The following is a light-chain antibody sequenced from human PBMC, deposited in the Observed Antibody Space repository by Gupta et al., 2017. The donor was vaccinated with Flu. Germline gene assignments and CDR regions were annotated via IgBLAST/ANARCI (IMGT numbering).Light chain of an antibody. CDR1: NIGSKS. CDR3: QVWDSSSDNPV. Sequence: SYVLSQPPSVSVAPGKTARITCGGNNIGSKSVHGYQQKPGQAPVLAVYDDSDRPSGRPERFSGSNSGNTATLTISRVEAGDEADYYCQVWDSSSDNPVFGGGTKLTVL. J-gene: IGLJ2*01. CDR2: DDS. V-gene: IGLV3-21*03.